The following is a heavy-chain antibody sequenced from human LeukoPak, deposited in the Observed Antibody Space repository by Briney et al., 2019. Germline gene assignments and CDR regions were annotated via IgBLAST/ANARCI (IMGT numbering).Heavy chain of an antibody. V-gene: IGHV3-21*04. CDR1: GFSFSSYS. J-gene: IGHJ4*02. CDR3: AKEPMIVVVTPGRHFDY. CDR2: ISSSSSYI. Sequence: GGSLRLSCAASGFSFSSYSMNWVRQAPGKGLEWVSSISSSSSYIYYADSVKGRFTISRDNAKNSLYLQMNSLRAEDTAVYYCAKEPMIVVVTPGRHFDYWGQGTLVTVSS. D-gene: IGHD3-22*01.